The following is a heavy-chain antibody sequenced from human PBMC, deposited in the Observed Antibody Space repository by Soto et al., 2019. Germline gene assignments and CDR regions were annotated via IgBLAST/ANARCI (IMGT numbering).Heavy chain of an antibody. D-gene: IGHD3-3*01. CDR3: ARTILEGPGDNWFDP. Sequence: PSETLSLTCAVSGYSISSSNWWGWIRQPPGKGLEWIGYIYYSGSTYYNPSLKSRVTMSVDTSKNQFSLKLSSVTAVDTAVYYCARTILEGPGDNWFDPWGQGTLVTVSS. J-gene: IGHJ5*02. V-gene: IGHV4-28*01. CDR1: GYSISSSNW. CDR2: IYYSGST.